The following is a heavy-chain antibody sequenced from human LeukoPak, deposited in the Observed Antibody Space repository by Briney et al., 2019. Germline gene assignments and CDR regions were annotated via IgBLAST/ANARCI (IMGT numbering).Heavy chain of an antibody. CDR3: AHLTTSAYYYDY. V-gene: IGHV2-5*01. D-gene: IGHD1-1*01. J-gene: IGHJ4*02. CDR1: GFLVSSSGVA. Sequence: SGPTLVNPTETLTLTCTCSGFLVSSSGVAVGWIRQPPGKALEWLGHIYWNDDDRYSTSLRSRLTITRDTSENQVVLTMTNMDPVDTATYYCAHLTTSAYYYDYWGQGTLVTVSS. CDR2: IYWNDDD.